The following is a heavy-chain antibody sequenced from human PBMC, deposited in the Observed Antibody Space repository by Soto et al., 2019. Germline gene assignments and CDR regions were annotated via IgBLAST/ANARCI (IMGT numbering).Heavy chain of an antibody. V-gene: IGHV4-34*01. Sequence: TSETLSLTCTVSGGSFTGHFWSWVRQPPGKGLEWIGEVSHSGNTKYYPSLRSRVTLSVDSSKNQSSLALTSVTAADTAVYYCARATFESHGWHQFVMWGPGTLVTVSS. J-gene: IGHJ4*02. CDR1: GGSFTGHF. CDR2: VSHSGNT. CDR3: ARATFESHGWHQFVM. D-gene: IGHD2-15*01.